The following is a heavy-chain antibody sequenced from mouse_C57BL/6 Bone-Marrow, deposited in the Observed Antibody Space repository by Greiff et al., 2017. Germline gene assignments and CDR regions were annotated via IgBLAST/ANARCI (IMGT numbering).Heavy chain of an antibody. CDR3: ARYKCYFDY. V-gene: IGHV1-64*01. J-gene: IGHJ2*01. D-gene: IGHD1-3*01. CDR1: GYTFTSYW. Sequence: QVQLQQSGAELVKPGATVKLSCKASGYTFTSYWMHWVKQRPGQGLEWIGMIHPNSGSTNYNEKFKSKATLTVDKSSSTAYMQLSSLTSEDSAVYHCARYKCYFDYWGQGTTLTVSS. CDR2: IHPNSGST.